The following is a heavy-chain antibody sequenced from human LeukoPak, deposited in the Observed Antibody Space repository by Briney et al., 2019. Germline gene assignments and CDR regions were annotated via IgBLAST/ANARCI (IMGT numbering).Heavy chain of an antibody. CDR1: GGTFSSYT. V-gene: IGHV1-69*02. D-gene: IGHD6-6*01. J-gene: IGHJ4*02. CDR3: ARSTHSSFPFDY. CDR2: IIPILGIA. Sequence: SVKVSCKASGGTFSSYTISWVRQAPGQGLEWMGRIIPILGIANYAQKIQGRVTITADKSTCTAYMELSSLRSEDTAVYYCARSTHSSFPFDYWGQGTLVTVSS.